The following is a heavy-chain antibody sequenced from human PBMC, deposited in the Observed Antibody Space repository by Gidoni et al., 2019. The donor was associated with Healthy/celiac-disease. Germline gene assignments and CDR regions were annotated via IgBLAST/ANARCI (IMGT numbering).Heavy chain of an antibody. D-gene: IGHD3-16*01. Sequence: QVQLQQWGAGLLTPSETLSLTCAVYGGSFSGYYWSWIRQPPGKGLEWIGEINHSGSTNYNPSLKSRVTISVDTSKNQFSLKLSSVAAADTAVYYCARAVRRGGGFDPWGQGTLVTVSS. V-gene: IGHV4-34*01. CDR2: INHSGST. CDR1: GGSFSGYY. CDR3: ARAVRRGGGFDP. J-gene: IGHJ5*02.